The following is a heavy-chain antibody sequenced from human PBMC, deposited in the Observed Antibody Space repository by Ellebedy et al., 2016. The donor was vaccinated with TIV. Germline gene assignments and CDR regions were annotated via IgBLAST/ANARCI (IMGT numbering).Heavy chain of an antibody. V-gene: IGHV4-34*01. CDR1: GGSFSGYY. Sequence: SETLSLXCAVYGGSFSGYYWSWIRQPPGKGLEWIGEINHSGSTNYNPSLKSRVTISVDTSKNQFSLKLSSVTAADTAVYYCAREDGDNWNWFDPWGQGTLVTVSS. J-gene: IGHJ5*02. CDR3: AREDGDNWNWFDP. D-gene: IGHD1-20*01. CDR2: INHSGST.